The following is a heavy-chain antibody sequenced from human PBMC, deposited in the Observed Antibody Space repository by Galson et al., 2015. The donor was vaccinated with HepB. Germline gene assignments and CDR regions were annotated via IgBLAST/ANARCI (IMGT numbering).Heavy chain of an antibody. J-gene: IGHJ6*02. D-gene: IGHD3-10*01. CDR2: FDPEDGET. Sequence: SVKVSCEVSGYTLTELSMHWVRQAPGKGLEWMGGFDPEDGETIYAQKFQGRVTMTEDTSTDTAYMELSSLRSEDTAVYYCATDQPAAYGSGAGGYYYGMDVWGQGTTVTVSS. CDR1: GYTLTELS. V-gene: IGHV1-24*01. CDR3: ATDQPAAYGSGAGGYYYGMDV.